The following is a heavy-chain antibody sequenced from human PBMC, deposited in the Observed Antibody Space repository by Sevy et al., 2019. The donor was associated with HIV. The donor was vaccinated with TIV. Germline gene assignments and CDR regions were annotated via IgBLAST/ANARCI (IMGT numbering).Heavy chain of an antibody. CDR1: GFTFDDYG. J-gene: IGHJ4*02. D-gene: IGHD6-19*01. CDR3: ARGYSSGWSLVDY. V-gene: IGHV3-20*04. CDR2: INWNGGST. Sequence: GGSLRLSCAASGFTFDDYGMSWVRQAPGKGLKWVSGINWNGGSTGYADSVKGRFTISRDNAKNSLYLQMNSLRAEDTAFYYCARGYSSGWSLVDYWGQGTLVTVSS.